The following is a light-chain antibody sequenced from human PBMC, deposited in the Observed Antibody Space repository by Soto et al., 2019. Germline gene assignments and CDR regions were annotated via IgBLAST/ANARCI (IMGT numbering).Light chain of an antibody. V-gene: IGLV1-40*01. CDR3: QSYDSSLSAAV. CDR2: SNS. J-gene: IGLJ3*02. Sequence: QSVLKQPPSVSGAPGQKVIISCTGSTSNIGAGYDVHWYQQLPGTDPKLLISSNSNRPSGVPDRLSGSKSGTSASLAITGLQVEDEADYYCQSYDSSLSAAVFGGGTKLTVL. CDR1: TSNIGAGYD.